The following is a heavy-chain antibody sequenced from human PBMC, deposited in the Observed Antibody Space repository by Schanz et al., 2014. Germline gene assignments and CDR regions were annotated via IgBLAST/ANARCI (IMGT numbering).Heavy chain of an antibody. Sequence: EVQLLESGGGLVQPGGSLRLSCVVSGFTFSDYYMSWVRQAPGKGLEWVAVIYSGGSTFYTDSVKGRFTISRDNSKNTLYLQMNSLIAEDTAVYYCAKCIGWYGRCAFDIWGQGTMVTVSS. V-gene: IGHV3-66*01. CDR1: GFTFSDYY. J-gene: IGHJ3*02. D-gene: IGHD6-19*01. CDR2: IYSGGST. CDR3: AKCIGWYGRCAFDI.